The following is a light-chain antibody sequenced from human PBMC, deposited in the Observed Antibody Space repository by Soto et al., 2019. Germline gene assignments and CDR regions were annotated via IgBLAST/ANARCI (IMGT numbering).Light chain of an antibody. J-gene: IGKJ1*01. CDR2: DAS. CDR3: QQYNSYSRT. Sequence: DIQMTQSPSTLSASVGDRVTITCRASQSISSWLAWYQQKPGKAPKLLIYDASSLESGVPSRFSGSGSGTDFTLTISCLQSEDFATYYCQQYNSYSRTFGQVNKVDIK. V-gene: IGKV1-5*01. CDR1: QSISSW.